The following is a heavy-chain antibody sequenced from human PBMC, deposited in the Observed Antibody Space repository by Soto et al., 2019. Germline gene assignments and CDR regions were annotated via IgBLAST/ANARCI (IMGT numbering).Heavy chain of an antibody. V-gene: IGHV1-69*02. CDR3: AGRYDSSGSLDY. CDR2: IIPILGIA. D-gene: IGHD3-22*01. J-gene: IGHJ4*02. Sequence: QVQLVQSGAEVKKPGSSVKVSCKASGGTFSSYTISWVRQAPGQGLEWMGRIIPILGIANYAQKFQGRVPITADKSTSTAYMELSSLRSEDTAVYYCAGRYDSSGSLDYWGQGTLVTVSS. CDR1: GGTFSSYT.